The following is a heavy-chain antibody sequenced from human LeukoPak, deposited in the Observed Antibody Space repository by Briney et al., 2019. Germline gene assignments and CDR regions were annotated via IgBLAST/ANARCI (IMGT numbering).Heavy chain of an antibody. Sequence: GGSLRLSCAASGFTFSTYSMNWVRQAPGKGLEWVSFISSTSSNIYYADSVKGRFTISRDNAKNSLYLQMNSLRAEDTAVYYCARDRLRDWGQGTLVTVSS. CDR2: ISSTSSNI. D-gene: IGHD4-17*01. CDR3: ARDRLRD. V-gene: IGHV3-21*01. CDR1: GFTFSTYS. J-gene: IGHJ4*02.